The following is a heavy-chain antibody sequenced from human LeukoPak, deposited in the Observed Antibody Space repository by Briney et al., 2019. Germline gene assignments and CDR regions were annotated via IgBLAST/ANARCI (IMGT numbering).Heavy chain of an antibody. V-gene: IGHV1-2*02. CDR2: VNPNSGGT. J-gene: IGHJ4*02. D-gene: IGHD6-25*01. Sequence: ASVKVSCKASGYAFSDYYIHWVRKAPGQGLEWMGWVNPNSGGTNYAQKFQGRVTMTRDTSISTAYMELSRLRSDDTAVYYCATGLDSSGSFDYWGQGTLVTVSS. CDR3: ATGLDSSGSFDY. CDR1: GYAFSDYY.